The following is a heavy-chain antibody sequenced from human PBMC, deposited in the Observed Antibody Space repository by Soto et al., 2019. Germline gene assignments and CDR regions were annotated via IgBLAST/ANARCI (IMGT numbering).Heavy chain of an antibody. Sequence: SETLSLTCTVSGASISRYYWSWIRQSPGKGLEWIGYLYNTGSTIYNPSLKSRVTISVDTSKNQFSLKMNSVTAADTAVYYCARAVDYYDTSGYYFPFDPWGQRTLVTVSS. V-gene: IGHV4-59*01. CDR1: GASISRYY. CDR3: ARAVDYYDTSGYYFPFDP. D-gene: IGHD3-22*01. J-gene: IGHJ5*02. CDR2: LYNTGST.